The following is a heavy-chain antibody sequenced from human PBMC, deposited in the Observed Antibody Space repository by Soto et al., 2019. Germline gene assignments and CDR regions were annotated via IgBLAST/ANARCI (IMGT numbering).Heavy chain of an antibody. D-gene: IGHD3-3*01. J-gene: IGHJ3*01. CDR3: AKDTVGGYSFWSGYYSDGLDV. V-gene: IGHV3-23*01. CDR1: GFTFDSYA. Sequence: EVKLLESGGGLAQPGGSLRLSCVGSGFTFDSYAISWVRQAPGERLQWIAAISGSADGTDYAHSVRGRFTISRENAKKTVHLQMDSLRVEDTPVYFCAKDTVGGYSFWSGYYSDGLDVWGQGTLVTVS. CDR2: ISGSADGT.